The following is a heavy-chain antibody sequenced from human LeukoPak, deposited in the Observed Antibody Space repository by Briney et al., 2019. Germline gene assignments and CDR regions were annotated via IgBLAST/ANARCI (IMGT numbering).Heavy chain of an antibody. CDR3: VGGRDYSNPAG. Sequence: PGWSLTLSCSSSRCTFSSFAMHWVRQPAGKGLDYIASIRSNGESTYYADSVKGELTISTDNSWNSLDLQMRRLRSDDTAVYCCVGGRDYSNPAGWGRGTLVTVS. CDR2: IRSNGEST. V-gene: IGHV3-64*04. D-gene: IGHD4-11*01. CDR1: RCTFSSFA. J-gene: IGHJ2*01.